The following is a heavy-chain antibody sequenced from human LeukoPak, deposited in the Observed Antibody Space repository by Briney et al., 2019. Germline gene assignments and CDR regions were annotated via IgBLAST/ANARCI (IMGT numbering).Heavy chain of an antibody. CDR3: ARLIEHRTSSRVFDI. J-gene: IGHJ3*02. V-gene: IGHV1-18*01. D-gene: IGHD6-6*01. Sequence: ASVKVSCNASGGTFSSYAISWVRQAPGQGLEWMGWITTYNGNTNYARKLQGRVTMTTDTSTNTAYMELGSLRPDDTAVYYCARLIEHRTSSRVFDIWGQGTMVTVSS. CDR1: GGTFSSYA. CDR2: ITTYNGNT.